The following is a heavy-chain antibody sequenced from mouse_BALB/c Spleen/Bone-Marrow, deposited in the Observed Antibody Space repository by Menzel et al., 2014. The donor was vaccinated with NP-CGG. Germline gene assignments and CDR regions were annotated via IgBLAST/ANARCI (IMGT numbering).Heavy chain of an antibody. Sequence: VQLQQSGAELVKPGASVKLSCTASGFNIKDTYMHWVKQRPEQGLEWIGRIDPANGNTKYDPKFQGKATITADTSSNTAYLQLSSLTSEDTAVYYCASYYYGRAWFAYGGQGTLVTVSA. CDR2: IDPANGNT. D-gene: IGHD1-1*01. J-gene: IGHJ3*01. CDR1: GFNIKDTY. CDR3: ASYYYGRAWFAY. V-gene: IGHV14-3*02.